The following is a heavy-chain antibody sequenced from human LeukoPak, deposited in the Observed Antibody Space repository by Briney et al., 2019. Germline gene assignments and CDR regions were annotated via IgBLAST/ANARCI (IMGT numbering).Heavy chain of an antibody. D-gene: IGHD6-13*01. CDR2: IWPNGSNK. CDR3: VGELLTAAGTIGAFDI. Sequence: PGGSLRLSCAASGLTFSTYGMHWVRQAPGKGLEWGAVIWPNGSNKYHADSVKGRFTISRANSKSTLFLQMSSPAAEDTAVYYCVGELLTAAGTIGAFDIWGRGTMVTVSS. CDR1: GLTFSTYG. V-gene: IGHV3-33*01. J-gene: IGHJ3*02.